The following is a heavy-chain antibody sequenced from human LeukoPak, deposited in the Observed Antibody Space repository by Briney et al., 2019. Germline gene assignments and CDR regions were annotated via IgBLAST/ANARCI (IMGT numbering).Heavy chain of an antibody. D-gene: IGHD6-19*01. V-gene: IGHV4-30-4*01. CDR3: ARGAPYSSGWLAGY. CDR1: GGSLSSGDYY. J-gene: IGHJ4*02. Sequence: PSQTLSLTCTVSGGSLSSGDYYWSWIRQSPGKGLEWIGYIYYSGSTYYNPSLKSRVTLSIDTSKNHFSLKLSSVTAADTAVYYCARGAPYSSGWLAGYWGQGTLVTVSS. CDR2: IYYSGST.